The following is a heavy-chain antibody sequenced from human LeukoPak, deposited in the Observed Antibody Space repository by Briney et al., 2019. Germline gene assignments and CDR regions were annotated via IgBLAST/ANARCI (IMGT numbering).Heavy chain of an antibody. V-gene: IGHV4-61*01. J-gene: IGHJ4*02. CDR1: GGSISGSSYY. D-gene: IGHD1-26*01. Sequence: SETLSLTCTVSGGSISGSSYYWSWIRQPPGKGLEWIGYIYYSGSTNYNPSLKSRVTISVDTSKNQFSLKLSPVTAADTAVYYCASHSGNYWYYFDYWGQGTLVTVSS. CDR3: ASHSGNYWYYFDY. CDR2: IYYSGST.